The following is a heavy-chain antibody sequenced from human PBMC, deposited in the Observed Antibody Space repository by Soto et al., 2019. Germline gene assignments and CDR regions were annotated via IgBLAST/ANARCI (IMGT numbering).Heavy chain of an antibody. CDR3: AKLPLLSGDAFDI. CDR1: GFTVSSYA. D-gene: IGHD2-15*01. J-gene: IGHJ3*02. V-gene: IGHV3-30*18. Sequence: PGGSLRLSCAASGFTVSSYAMHWVRQAPGKGLEWVAVISCGGSNKYYADSVKGRFTISRDNSKNTLYLQMNSLRAEDTAAYYCAKLPLLSGDAFDIWAKGQWSPSPQ. CDR2: ISCGGSNK.